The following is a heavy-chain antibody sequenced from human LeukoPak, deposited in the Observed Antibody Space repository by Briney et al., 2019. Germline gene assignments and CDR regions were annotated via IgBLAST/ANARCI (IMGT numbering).Heavy chain of an antibody. CDR3: ARSVNAYGSGSYSDY. Sequence: GESLKISCKGSGYSFTSYWISWVRQMPGKGLEWMGRIDPSDSYTNHSPSFQGHVTISADKSISTAYLQWSSLKASDTAMYYCARSVNAYGSGSYSDYWGQGTLVTVSS. D-gene: IGHD3-10*01. CDR2: IDPSDSYT. J-gene: IGHJ4*02. V-gene: IGHV5-10-1*01. CDR1: GYSFTSYW.